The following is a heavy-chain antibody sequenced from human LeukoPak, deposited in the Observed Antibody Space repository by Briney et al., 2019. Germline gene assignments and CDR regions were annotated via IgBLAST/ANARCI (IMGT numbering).Heavy chain of an antibody. CDR3: ARDFRAAMVSDWFDP. V-gene: IGHV1-2*02. D-gene: IGHD5-18*01. J-gene: IGHJ5*02. CDR2: INPNSGGT. Sequence: ASVKVSCKASGYTFTGYYMHWVRQAPGQGLEWTGWINPNSGGTNYAQKFQGRVTMTRDTSISTAYMELSRLRSDDTAVYYCARDFRAAMVSDWFDPWGQGTLVTVSS. CDR1: GYTFTGYY.